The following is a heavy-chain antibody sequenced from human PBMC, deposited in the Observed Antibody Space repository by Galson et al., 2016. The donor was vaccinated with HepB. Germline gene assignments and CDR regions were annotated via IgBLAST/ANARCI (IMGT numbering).Heavy chain of an antibody. CDR2: TYYTSKWYN. V-gene: IGHV6-1*01. CDR1: GDSVSSNSAG. Sequence: CAISGDSVSSNSAGWNWIRQSPSRGLEWLGGTYYTSKWYNDYALSVKGRITINPDTSKNQFSLQLNSVTPEDTAVYYCARGWLQGGMGVWGQGSTVTVSS. D-gene: IGHD5-24*01. J-gene: IGHJ6*02. CDR3: ARGWLQGGMGV.